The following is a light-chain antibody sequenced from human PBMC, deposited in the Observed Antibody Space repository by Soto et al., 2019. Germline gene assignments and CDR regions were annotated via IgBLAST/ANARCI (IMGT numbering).Light chain of an antibody. J-gene: IGKJ4*01. CDR2: AAS. Sequence: DIQMTQSPSSLSASVGDRVTITCRASQGISSYLAWYQQKPGKAPKLLIYAASTLQSGVPSRFSGSGSGTDFTLTISSLQTEDFATYYCQQLKSYPPTFGGGTKVDSK. CDR3: QQLKSYPPT. CDR1: QGISSY. V-gene: IGKV1-9*01.